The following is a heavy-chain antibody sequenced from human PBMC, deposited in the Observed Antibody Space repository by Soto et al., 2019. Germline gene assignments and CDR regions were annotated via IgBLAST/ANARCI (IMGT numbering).Heavy chain of an antibody. CDR2: ISSNGGST. V-gene: IGHV3-64*01. J-gene: IGHJ6*03. CDR3: ARGFSMVRGVIILIPYYYMDV. CDR1: GFTFSSYA. D-gene: IGHD3-10*01. Sequence: HPGGSLRLSCAASGFTFSSYAMHWVRQAPGKGLEYVSAISSNGGSTYYANPVKGRFTISRDNSKNTLYLQMGSLRAEDMAVYYCARGFSMVRGVIILIPYYYMDVWGKGATVTVSS.